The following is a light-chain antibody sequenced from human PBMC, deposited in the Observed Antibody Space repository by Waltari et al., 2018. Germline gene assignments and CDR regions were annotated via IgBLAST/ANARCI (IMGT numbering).Light chain of an antibody. CDR1: QGISNF. J-gene: IGKJ1*01. CDR3: QQLDTYPRT. V-gene: IGKV1-9*01. CDR2: AAS. Sequence: IQLTQSPSTLSASVGDRVTITCRASQGISNFLAWYQQKPGKAPEVLIFAASTLRTGVPSGFSGRGSGTDFTLTISSLQPEDFATYFCQQLDTYPRTFGQGTKVEIK.